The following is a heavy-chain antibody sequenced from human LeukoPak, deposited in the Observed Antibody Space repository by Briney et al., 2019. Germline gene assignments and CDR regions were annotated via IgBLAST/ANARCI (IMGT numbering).Heavy chain of an antibody. J-gene: IGHJ4*02. CDR1: GFSFRDYT. CDR2: ISSSSSYT. V-gene: IGHV3-21*01. CDR3: ARGVIEGNDY. D-gene: IGHD3-10*01. Sequence: PGGSLRLSCAASGFSFRDYTMNWVRQAPGKGLGWVASISSSSSYTYFANSVRGRFSISRDNAKNSLYLQMNSLRAEDTAVYYCARGVIEGNDYWGQGTLVTVSS.